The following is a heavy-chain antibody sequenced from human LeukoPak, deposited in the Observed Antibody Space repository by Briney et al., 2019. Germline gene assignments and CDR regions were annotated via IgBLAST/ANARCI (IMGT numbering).Heavy chain of an antibody. CDR2: IYYSGST. V-gene: IGHV4-61*01. CDR3: ARRSGYSPNWFDP. J-gene: IGHJ5*02. D-gene: IGHD3-3*01. Sequence: SETLSLTCTVSGGSVSSGNYYWSWIRQPPGKGLEWLGYIYYSGSTNYNPSLKSRVTMSVDTSKNQFSLRLTSVSAADTAVYYCARRSGYSPNWFDPWGQGTLVTVSS. CDR1: GGSVSSGNYY.